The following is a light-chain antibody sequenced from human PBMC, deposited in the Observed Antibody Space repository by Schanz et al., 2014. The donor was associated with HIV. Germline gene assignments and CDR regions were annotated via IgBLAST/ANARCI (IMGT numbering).Light chain of an antibody. CDR2: EVT. Sequence: QSALTQPRSVSGSPGETVSISCSGASGYFGGQIYVSWFQHHPGKAPKLMIYEVTKRPLGVPNRFSGSKSGNTASLTVFGLQAEDEADYYCSSYGGNYNLLFGGGTKLIVL. CDR3: SSYGGNYNLL. V-gene: IGLV2-11*01. J-gene: IGLJ2*01. CDR1: SGYFGGQIY.